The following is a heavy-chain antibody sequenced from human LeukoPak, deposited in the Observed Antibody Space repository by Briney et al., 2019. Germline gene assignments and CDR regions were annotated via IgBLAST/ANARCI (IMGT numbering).Heavy chain of an antibody. Sequence: PGGSLRLSCAASGFTFNSYWMNWVRQAPGKGLEWVANIKQDGSEKYYVDSVKGRFTNPRDNAKNSLYLQMNSLRAEDTAVYYCARDGSITVFDYWGQGTLVTVSS. CDR1: GFTFNSYW. CDR2: IKQDGSEK. V-gene: IGHV3-7*05. D-gene: IGHD6-19*01. CDR3: ARDGSITVFDY. J-gene: IGHJ4*02.